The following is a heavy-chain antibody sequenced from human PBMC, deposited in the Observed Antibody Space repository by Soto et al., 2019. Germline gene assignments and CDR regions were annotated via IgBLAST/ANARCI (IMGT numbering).Heavy chain of an antibody. D-gene: IGHD5-18*01. CDR2: ISYSGST. Sequence: NPSLTFPVSGGFLSSGGYYLGWSRQHPGTGLEWIGHISYSGSTYYNPSLKSRVTISVDTSKNQFSLKLSSVTAADTAVYYCARALRGYSYGYDYWGQGTLVTVSS. CDR1: GGFLSSGGYY. CDR3: ARALRGYSYGYDY. J-gene: IGHJ4*02. V-gene: IGHV4-31*03.